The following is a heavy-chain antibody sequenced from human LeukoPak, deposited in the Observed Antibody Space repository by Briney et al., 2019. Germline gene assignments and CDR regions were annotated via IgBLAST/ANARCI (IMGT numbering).Heavy chain of an antibody. D-gene: IGHD4-17*01. V-gene: IGHV4-59*01. CDR1: GGSISSYY. CDR2: IYYSGST. J-gene: IGHJ4*02. Sequence: PSETLSLTCTVSGGSISSYYGSWIRQPPGKGLEWIGYIYYSGSTNYNPSLRSRVTISVDTSKNQFSLKLSSVTAADTAVYYCARRRNGDYLFDYWGQGTLVTVSS. CDR3: ARRRNGDYLFDY.